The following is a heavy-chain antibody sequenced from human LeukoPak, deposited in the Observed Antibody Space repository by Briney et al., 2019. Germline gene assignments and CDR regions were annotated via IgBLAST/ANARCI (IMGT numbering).Heavy chain of an antibody. CDR1: GFTFGSYA. J-gene: IGHJ4*02. CDR2: INNVGSHI. D-gene: IGHD4-11*01. V-gene: IGHV3-21*01. Sequence: GGSLRLSCAASGFTFGSYAMHWVRQAPGKGLEWVSSINNVGSHIYYAGSGRGRFTISRDNAKNLLYLQMDSLRAEDTAVYYCARDPTQYLRYGYFDYWGQGTLVTVSS. CDR3: ARDPTQYLRYGYFDY.